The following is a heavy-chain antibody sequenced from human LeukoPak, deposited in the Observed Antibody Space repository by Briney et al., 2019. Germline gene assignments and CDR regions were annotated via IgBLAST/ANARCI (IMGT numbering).Heavy chain of an antibody. V-gene: IGHV1-69*13. CDR3: ARVLGGTRPYYALDV. J-gene: IGHJ6*02. Sequence: SVKVSCKASGGTFRTYAISWVRQAPGQGLEWMGRTTPIFGSPEYSQKFQGRVTISADDSSTTVHMEVRSLTSEDTAVYYCARVLGGTRPYYALDVWGQGTTVTVSS. CDR2: TTPIFGSP. D-gene: IGHD1-26*01. CDR1: GGTFRTYA.